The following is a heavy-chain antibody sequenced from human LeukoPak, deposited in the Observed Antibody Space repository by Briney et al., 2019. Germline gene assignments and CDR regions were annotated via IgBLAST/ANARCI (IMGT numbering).Heavy chain of an antibody. CDR1: GYTFTGYY. CDR2: INPNSGGT. Sequence: ASVKVSCKASGYTFTGYYMHWVRQAPGQGVEWRGWINPNSGGTNYAQKFQGRVTMTRDTSISTAYMELSRLRSDDTAVYYCARDHCSSTSCYDYWGQGTLVTVSS. D-gene: IGHD2-2*01. CDR3: ARDHCSSTSCYDY. J-gene: IGHJ4*02. V-gene: IGHV1-2*02.